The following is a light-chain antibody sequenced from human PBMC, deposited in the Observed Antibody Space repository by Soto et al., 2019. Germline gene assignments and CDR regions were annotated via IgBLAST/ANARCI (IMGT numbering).Light chain of an antibody. CDR3: QQYSSYPLT. CDR1: QSVSSNY. V-gene: IGKV3-20*01. Sequence: EIVLTQSPGSLSLSPGERATLSCRASQSVSSNYLAWYQQKPGQAPRLLIYDASSRATGIPARFSGGRSGTEFTLNISSLHTEDFAVDYCQQYSSYPLTFGRGTKVDIK. CDR2: DAS. J-gene: IGKJ4*01.